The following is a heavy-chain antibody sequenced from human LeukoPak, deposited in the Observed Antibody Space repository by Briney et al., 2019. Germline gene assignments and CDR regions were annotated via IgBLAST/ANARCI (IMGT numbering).Heavy chain of an antibody. J-gene: IGHJ4*02. CDR2: IYPGDFDT. V-gene: IGHV5-51*01. CDR3: ARLGVGVTFDY. Sequence: GESLKISCKGSGYSFTSYWIGWVRQLPGKGLEWMGKIYPGDFDTRYSPSFQGQVTISADKSISTAYLQWSSLKASDAAMYYCARLGVGVTFDYWGQGTLVTVSS. D-gene: IGHD2-15*01. CDR1: GYSFTSYW.